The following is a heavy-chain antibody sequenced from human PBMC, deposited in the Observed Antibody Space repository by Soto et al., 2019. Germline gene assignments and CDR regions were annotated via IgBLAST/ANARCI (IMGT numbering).Heavy chain of an antibody. CDR3: ARKNYFDSREFHD. CDR2: IYHSGST. CDR1: GGSISSTNW. D-gene: IGHD3-22*01. J-gene: IGHJ4*02. V-gene: IGHV4-4*02. Sequence: SETLSLTCAVSGGSISSTNWWSWVRQPPGKGLEWIGEIYHSGSTNYNPSLKSRVTISVDKSKNQFSLKLSSVTAADTAVYYCARKNYFDSREFHDWGQGTLVTVSS.